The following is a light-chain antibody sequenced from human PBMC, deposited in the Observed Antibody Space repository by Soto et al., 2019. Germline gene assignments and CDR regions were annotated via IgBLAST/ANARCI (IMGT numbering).Light chain of an antibody. J-gene: IGKJ3*01. Sequence: DIQLTQSPSSLSASVGDRVTITCRASQGFSNFLAWYQQKPGKVPKLLIYAASTLQSGVPSRFSGRGSGTDFTLTSISLQPEDVGTYYCQKYDTAPLTLGPGTTVDIK. CDR1: QGFSNF. V-gene: IGKV1-27*01. CDR2: AAS. CDR3: QKYDTAPLT.